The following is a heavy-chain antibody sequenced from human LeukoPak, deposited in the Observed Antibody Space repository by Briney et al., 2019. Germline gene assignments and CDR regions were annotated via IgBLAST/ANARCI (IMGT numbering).Heavy chain of an antibody. J-gene: IGHJ4*02. Sequence: PSETLSLTCTVSGGSISSYYWSWIRQPPGKGLEWIGYIYYSGSTIYNPSLKSRVTISVDTSKNQFSLKLSSVTAADTALYYCAREDYYDSSGDPLLSYWGQGTLVTVSS. CDR2: IYYSGST. V-gene: IGHV4-59*01. CDR1: GGSISSYY. CDR3: AREDYYDSSGDPLLSY. D-gene: IGHD3-22*01.